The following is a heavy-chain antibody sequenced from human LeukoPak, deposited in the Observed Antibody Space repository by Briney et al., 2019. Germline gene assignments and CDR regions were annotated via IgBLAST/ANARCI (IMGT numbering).Heavy chain of an antibody. CDR3: ARSRVSYFDY. V-gene: IGHV4-31*11. D-gene: IGHD2-21*01. CDR2: YYYGRST. J-gene: IGHJ4*02. CDR1: GASTPNRGYY. Sequence: PPQRLSPTSAVSGASTPNRGYYWNWIRPHPEGGLGWGANYYYGRSTDYNPSHQGRATISVDTSKNAASLAVTSVTAAATAVYYCARSRVSYFDYWGQGILVAVSS.